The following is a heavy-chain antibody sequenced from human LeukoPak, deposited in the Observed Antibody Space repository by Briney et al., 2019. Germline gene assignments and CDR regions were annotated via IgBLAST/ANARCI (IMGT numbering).Heavy chain of an antibody. CDR3: ARVVVAATRIVAFDI. Sequence: ASVKVSCKASGYTFTGYYMHWVRQAPGQGLEWMGWINPNSGGTNYAQKVQGRVTMTRDTSISTAYMELSRLRSDDTAVYYCARVVVAATRIVAFDIWGTGTMVTVSS. J-gene: IGHJ3*02. CDR2: INPNSGGT. V-gene: IGHV1-2*02. D-gene: IGHD2-15*01. CDR1: GYTFTGYY.